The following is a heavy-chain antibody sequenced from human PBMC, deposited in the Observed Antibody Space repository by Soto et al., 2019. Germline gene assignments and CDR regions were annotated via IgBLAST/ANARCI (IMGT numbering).Heavy chain of an antibody. D-gene: IGHD2-2*02. CDR2: INHSGST. J-gene: IGHJ6*03. CDR3: ASLSTIYYYYYMDV. Sequence: QVQLQQWGAGLLKPSETLSLTCAVYGGSFRGYYWGWIRQPPGQGLEWIGEINHSGSTNYNPSLKSRVTIAVDTSKNQFSLKLSSVTAADTAVYYCASLSTIYYYYYMDVWGKGTTVTVSS. V-gene: IGHV4-34*01. CDR1: GGSFRGYY.